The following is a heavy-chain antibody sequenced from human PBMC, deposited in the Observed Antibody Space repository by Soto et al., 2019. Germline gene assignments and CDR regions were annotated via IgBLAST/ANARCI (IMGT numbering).Heavy chain of an antibody. V-gene: IGHV1-8*01. CDR2: MNPNSGNT. J-gene: IGHJ6*02. Sequence: ASVKVSCKASGYTFTSYDINWVRQATGQGLEWMGWMNPNSGNTGYAQKFQGRVTMTRNTSISTAYMELSSLRSEDTAVYYCAREVRLGEFVRRHYGMDVWGQGTTVTVSS. CDR1: GYTFTSYD. D-gene: IGHD3-16*01. CDR3: AREVRLGEFVRRHYGMDV.